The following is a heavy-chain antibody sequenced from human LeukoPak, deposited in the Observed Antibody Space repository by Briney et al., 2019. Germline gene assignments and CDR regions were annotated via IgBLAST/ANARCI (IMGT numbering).Heavy chain of an antibody. CDR3: ARYVSATAWRNHWFDP. CDR2: INPNDGGT. Sequence: ASVKVSCKASGYTFTGNYIHWVRQAPGQGLEWMGWINPNDGGTKFAQRFQGRVTVTRDTSISTTYMELSGLRSDDTAMYYCARYVSATAWRNHWFDPWGRGTLVTVSS. CDR1: GYTFTGNY. D-gene: IGHD3-16*01. J-gene: IGHJ5*02. V-gene: IGHV1-2*02.